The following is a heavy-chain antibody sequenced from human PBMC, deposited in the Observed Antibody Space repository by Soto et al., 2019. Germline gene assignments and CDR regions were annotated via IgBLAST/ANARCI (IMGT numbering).Heavy chain of an antibody. D-gene: IGHD5-12*01. V-gene: IGHV1-18*01. J-gene: IGHJ1*01. CDR3: ARDLGVDIVATSSGAVAGSRDY. CDR1: GFTFTSYG. Sequence: VQLVQSGAEVKKPGASVKVSCKASGFTFTSYGISWVRQAPGQGLEWMGWISGKNGDTNFAQKFQGRVTLTADTSTGTFSMEMRSLRSDDTAIYYCARDLGVDIVATSSGAVAGSRDYWGQGTLVTVSS. CDR2: ISGKNGDT.